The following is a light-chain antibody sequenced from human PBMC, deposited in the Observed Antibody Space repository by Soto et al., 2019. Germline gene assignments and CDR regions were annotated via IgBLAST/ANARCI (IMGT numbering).Light chain of an antibody. Sequence: QSVLTQPPSASGTPGQRVTISCSGGSSNIGSHTVSWYQQLPGAAPTLLIYTNDQRPPGVPDRFSGSKSGTSASLAISGLQSEDEADYYCAAWDDSLNGYVFGTGTKVTVL. V-gene: IGLV1-44*01. J-gene: IGLJ1*01. CDR2: TND. CDR3: AAWDDSLNGYV. CDR1: SSNIGSHT.